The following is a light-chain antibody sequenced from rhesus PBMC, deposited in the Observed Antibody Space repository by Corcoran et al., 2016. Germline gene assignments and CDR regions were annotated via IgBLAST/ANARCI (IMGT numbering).Light chain of an antibody. J-gene: IGKJ4*01. V-gene: IGKV1-33*01. Sequence: DIQMTQSPSSLSASVGDTVTITCQASQGISKLLAWYQQKPGKAPKLLICDASTLQSGVPSRFGGSGSGTEFTLTISSLQPEDFAIYYCQQYKNYPLTFGGGTKVELK. CDR3: QQYKNYPLT. CDR1: QGISKL. CDR2: DAS.